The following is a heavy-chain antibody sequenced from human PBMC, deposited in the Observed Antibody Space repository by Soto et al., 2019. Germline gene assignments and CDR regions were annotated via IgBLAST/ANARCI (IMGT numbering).Heavy chain of an antibody. CDR3: ARANWYSEY. V-gene: IGHV4-59*13. D-gene: IGHD1-1*01. J-gene: IGHJ4*02. Sequence: SETLSLTYTVSGLSITNNYWSWIRQPPGKGLEWIGYIYYTGNTNYDPSLKSRVTMSVDTSKNQFSLNLASLTAADTAIYYCARANWYSEYWGQGTLVTVSS. CDR2: IYYTGNT. CDR1: GLSITNNY.